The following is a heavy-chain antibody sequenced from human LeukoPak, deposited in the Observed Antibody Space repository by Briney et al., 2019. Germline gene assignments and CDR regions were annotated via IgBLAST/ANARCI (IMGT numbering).Heavy chain of an antibody. Sequence: PSDTLSLTCAVSDYSISSSNWWGWIRQPPGKGLEWIGYIYYSGSTNYNPSLKSRVTISVDTSENQFSLKLSSVTAADTAVYYCARAPGYSSSSGGLDPWGQGTLVTVSS. CDR3: ARAPGYSSSSGGLDP. J-gene: IGHJ5*02. V-gene: IGHV4-28*03. CDR2: IYYSGST. CDR1: DYSISSSNW. D-gene: IGHD6-6*01.